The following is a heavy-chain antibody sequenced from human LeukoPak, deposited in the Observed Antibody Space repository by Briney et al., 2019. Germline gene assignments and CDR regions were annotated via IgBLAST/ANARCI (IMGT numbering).Heavy chain of an antibody. Sequence: GGSLRLSCAASGFTFSSYAMSWVRQAPGKGLEWVSAISGSGGSTYYADSVKGRFTISRDNSKNTLYLQMNSLRAEDTAVYYCAKDLRAGYDFWSGYYAFDIWGQGTMATVSS. CDR2: ISGSGGST. D-gene: IGHD3-3*01. V-gene: IGHV3-23*01. CDR3: AKDLRAGYDFWSGYYAFDI. CDR1: GFTFSSYA. J-gene: IGHJ3*02.